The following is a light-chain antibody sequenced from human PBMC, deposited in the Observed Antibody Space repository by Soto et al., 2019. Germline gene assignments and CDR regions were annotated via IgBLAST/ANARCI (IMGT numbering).Light chain of an antibody. CDR2: QVS. CDR3: SSYTTILTYV. V-gene: IGLV2-14*01. CDR1: SSDVGGYKY. Sequence: QSVLPQPASVCGAPGQSITISCNGTSSDVGGYKYVSWYQQHPGKAPKLVISQVSNRPSGISNRFSGSNSGNTASLTISGLQAEDEAGYDGSSYTTILTYVFGTGTRVTV. J-gene: IGLJ1*01.